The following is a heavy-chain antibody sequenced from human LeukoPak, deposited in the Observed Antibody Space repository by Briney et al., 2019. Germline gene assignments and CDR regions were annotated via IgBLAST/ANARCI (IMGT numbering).Heavy chain of an antibody. V-gene: IGHV1-69*04. CDR2: IIPILGIA. CDR1: GGTFSSYA. J-gene: IGHJ4*02. D-gene: IGHD6-19*01. Sequence: VASVKVSCKASGGTFSSYAISWVRQAPGQGLEWMGRIIPILGIANYAQKFQGRVTITADKTTSTAYMELSSLRSEDTAVYYCARDRNSSGWHVCPYWGQGTLVTVSS. CDR3: ARDRNSSGWHVCPY.